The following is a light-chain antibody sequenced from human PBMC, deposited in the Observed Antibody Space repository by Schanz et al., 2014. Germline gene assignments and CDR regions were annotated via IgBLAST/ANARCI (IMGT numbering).Light chain of an antibody. CDR2: ATS. Sequence: DIQMTQSPSSLSASVGDRVTITCRASQSLSSHLNWYQQRPGKAPKLLISATSSLQSGVPSRFSGSGSGTDFTLTISSLQPEDFATYYCQQSYSTPLTFGGGTKVEIE. J-gene: IGKJ4*01. CDR1: QSLSSH. CDR3: QQSYSTPLT. V-gene: IGKV1-39*01.